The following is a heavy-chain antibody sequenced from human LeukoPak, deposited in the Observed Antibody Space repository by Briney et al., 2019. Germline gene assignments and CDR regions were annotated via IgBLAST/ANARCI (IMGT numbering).Heavy chain of an antibody. V-gene: IGHV1-2*02. CDR2: INPNNGDT. CDR3: AADRYDSSGWSPRDY. J-gene: IGHJ4*02. Sequence: ASVKVSRKASGYTFTGYYIHWVRQAPGQGLEWMGWINPNNGDTSYVQNFQGRVTMTRDTSISTAYMELSSLRSDDSAVYYCAADRYDSSGWSPRDYWGQGTLVTVSS. D-gene: IGHD3-22*01. CDR1: GYTFTGYY.